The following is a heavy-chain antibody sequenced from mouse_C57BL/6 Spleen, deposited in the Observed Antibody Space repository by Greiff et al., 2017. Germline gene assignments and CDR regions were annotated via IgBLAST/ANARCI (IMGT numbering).Heavy chain of an antibody. D-gene: IGHD1-2*01. Sequence: LVESGAELVRPGASVTLSCKASGYTFTDYEMHWVKQTPVHGLEWIGAIDPETGGTAYNQKFKGKAILTADKSSSTAYMELRSLTSEDSAVYYCTRKGGKTTASSDGGFAYWGQGTLVTVSA. CDR2: IDPETGGT. V-gene: IGHV1-15*01. CDR1: GYTFTDYE. CDR3: TRKGGKTTASSDGGFAY. J-gene: IGHJ3*01.